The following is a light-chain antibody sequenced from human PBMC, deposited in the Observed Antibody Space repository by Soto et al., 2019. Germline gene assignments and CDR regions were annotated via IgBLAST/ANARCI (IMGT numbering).Light chain of an antibody. CDR1: SSNIGNNY. V-gene: IGLV1-51*01. CDR2: DNS. CDR3: GTWDSSLSAFV. Sequence: HSVLTQPPSVSAAPGQKVTISCSGSSSNIGNNYVSWYQQLPGTAPKLLIYDNSKRPSGIPDRFSGSKSGTSATLGITGLQTGDEADYYCGTWDSSLSAFVFGPGTK. J-gene: IGLJ1*01.